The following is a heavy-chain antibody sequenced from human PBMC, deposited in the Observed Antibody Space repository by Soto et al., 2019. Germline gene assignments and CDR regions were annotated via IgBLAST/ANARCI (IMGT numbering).Heavy chain of an antibody. J-gene: IGHJ4*02. V-gene: IGHV3-43D*04. D-gene: IGHD2-15*01. Sequence: GSLRLSCAASGFTFDDYAMRWVRQAPGKGLEWVSLISWDGGSTYYADSVKGRFTISRDNSKKSMYLQMNSLRAEDTAVYYCAKDQYCSGGSCYHAADYWGQGTLVTVSS. CDR2: ISWDGGST. CDR1: GFTFDDYA. CDR3: AKDQYCSGGSCYHAADY.